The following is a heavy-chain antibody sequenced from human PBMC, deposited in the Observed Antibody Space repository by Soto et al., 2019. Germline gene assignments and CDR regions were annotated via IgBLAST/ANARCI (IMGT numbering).Heavy chain of an antibody. D-gene: IGHD2-2*01. CDR1: GGSISSSSYY. CDR3: ATYQGRWYSRFFDY. CDR2: LYYSGST. V-gene: IGHV4-39*01. J-gene: IGHJ4*02. Sequence: PSETLSLTCTVSGGSISSSSYYWGWIRQPPGKGLEWIGSLYYSGSTYYNPSLKSRVTISVDASKNQFSLKLSSLTAADAAVYYCATYQGRWYSRFFDYWGQGTLVTVSS.